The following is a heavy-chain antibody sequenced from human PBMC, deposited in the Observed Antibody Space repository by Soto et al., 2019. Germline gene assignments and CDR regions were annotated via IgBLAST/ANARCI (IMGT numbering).Heavy chain of an antibody. CDR1: GFSLSSTRVA. Sequence: QITLKESGPTLVKPTQTLTLTCTFSGFSLSSTRVAVGWIRQPPGKALEWLALIYWDDDKRYSPFLKSRLTITEDTSKNQVVITMTNMDPVDTATYYCAHSVVAGLGYYFDYWGQGTLVTVYS. D-gene: IGHD6-19*01. J-gene: IGHJ4*02. CDR2: IYWDDDK. V-gene: IGHV2-5*02. CDR3: AHSVVAGLGYYFDY.